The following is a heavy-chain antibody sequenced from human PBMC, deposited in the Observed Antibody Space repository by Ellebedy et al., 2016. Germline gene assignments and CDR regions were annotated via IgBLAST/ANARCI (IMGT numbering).Heavy chain of an antibody. Sequence: GESLKISXAASGFTFSSYAMHWVRQAPGKGLEWVAVISYDGSNKYYADSVKGRFTISRDNSKNTLYLQMNSLRAEDTAVYYCARDPYGGNSGGHAFDIWGQGTMVTVSS. D-gene: IGHD4-23*01. CDR2: ISYDGSNK. CDR3: ARDPYGGNSGGHAFDI. V-gene: IGHV3-30*04. CDR1: GFTFSSYA. J-gene: IGHJ3*02.